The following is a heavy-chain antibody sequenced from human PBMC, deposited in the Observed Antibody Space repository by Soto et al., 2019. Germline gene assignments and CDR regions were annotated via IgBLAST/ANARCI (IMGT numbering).Heavy chain of an antibody. J-gene: IGHJ4*02. V-gene: IGHV1-2*02. D-gene: IGHD3-22*01. CDR3: ARGAQGFFPVSGIYFYFDH. CDR2: VHPDSGGT. CDR1: GYIFTDHL. Sequence: GASVKVSCKTSGYIFTDHLIHWVRQSPGLGLQWVGWVHPDSGGTNVAQAFQDRVTMTADTSITTAYMNLARLRPDDTAIFYCARGAQGFFPVSGIYFYFDHWGQGTPVTVS.